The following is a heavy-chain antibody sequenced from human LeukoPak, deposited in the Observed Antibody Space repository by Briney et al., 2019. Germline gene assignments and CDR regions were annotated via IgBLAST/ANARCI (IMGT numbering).Heavy chain of an antibody. V-gene: IGHV3-23*01. Sequence: PGGSLRLSCTASGFTFSNFWMGWVRQAPGKGLEWVSAISGSGGSTYYADSVKGRFTISRDNPKNTLYLQMNSLRAEDTAVYYCAKEAVTLWFGESPFDYWGQGTLVTVSS. CDR1: GFTFSNFW. CDR2: ISGSGGST. J-gene: IGHJ4*02. CDR3: AKEAVTLWFGESPFDY. D-gene: IGHD3-10*01.